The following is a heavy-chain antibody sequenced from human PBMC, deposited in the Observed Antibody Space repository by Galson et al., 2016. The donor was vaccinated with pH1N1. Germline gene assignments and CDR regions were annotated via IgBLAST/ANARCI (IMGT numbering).Heavy chain of an antibody. CDR3: ARDRRSSGWTDRNWLDP. J-gene: IGHJ5*02. V-gene: IGHV1-2*06. Sequence: SVKVSCKASGYSFTDHYLHWVRQAPGQGLEWMGRIDTESGDTDYAQRLQGRVTMTRDTSISTTYLEVSSLRSDDTAVYFCARDRRSSGWTDRNWLDPWGQGTLVIVSS. D-gene: IGHD6-19*01. CDR2: IDTESGDT. CDR1: GYSFTDHY.